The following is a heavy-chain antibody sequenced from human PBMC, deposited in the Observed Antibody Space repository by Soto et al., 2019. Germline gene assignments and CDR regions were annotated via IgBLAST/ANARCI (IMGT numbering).Heavy chain of an antibody. CDR1: GFTFSSYG. Sequence: GGSLRLSYAASGFTFSSYGMHWVLQAPGKGLEWVAVIWYDGSNKYYADSVKGRFTISRDNSKNTLYLQMNSLRAEDTAVYYCARDLYYYDSSGSIDYWGQGTLVTVSS. V-gene: IGHV3-33*01. CDR3: ARDLYYYDSSGSIDY. CDR2: IWYDGSNK. J-gene: IGHJ4*02. D-gene: IGHD3-22*01.